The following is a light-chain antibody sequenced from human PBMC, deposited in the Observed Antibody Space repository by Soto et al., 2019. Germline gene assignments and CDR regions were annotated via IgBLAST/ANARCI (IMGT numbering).Light chain of an antibody. CDR2: DVS. J-gene: IGLJ2*01. V-gene: IGLV2-14*01. CDR1: SSDVGGYNY. Sequence: QSVLTQPASVSGSPGQSITISCTGTSSDVGGYNYVSWYQQDPGKVPKLLIYDVSNRPSGVSNRFSGSKSGNTASLTISGLQAEDEADYYCSSHTSSTTPVVFGGGTKVTVL. CDR3: SSHTSSTTPVV.